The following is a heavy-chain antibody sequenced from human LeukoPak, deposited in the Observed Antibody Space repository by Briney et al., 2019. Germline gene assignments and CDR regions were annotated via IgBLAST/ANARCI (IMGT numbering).Heavy chain of an antibody. CDR2: IKQDGSEK. CDR3: ARVSYYYGSGSYYSDAFDI. J-gene: IGHJ3*02. V-gene: IGHV3-7*03. CDR1: GFTFSSYA. Sequence: GGSLRLSCAASGFTFSSYAMSWVRQAPGKGLEWVANIKQDGSEKYYVDSVKGRFTISRDNAKNSLYLQMNSLRAEDTAVYYCARVSYYYGSGSYYSDAFDIWGQGTMVTVSS. D-gene: IGHD3-10*01.